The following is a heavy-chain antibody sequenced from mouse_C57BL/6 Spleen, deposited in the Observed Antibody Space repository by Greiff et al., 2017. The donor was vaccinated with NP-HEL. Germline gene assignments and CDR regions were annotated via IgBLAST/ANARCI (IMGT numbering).Heavy chain of an antibody. D-gene: IGHD1-1*01. Sequence: QVQLQQPGAELVKPGASVKLSCKASGYTFTSSWMHWVKQRPGRGLEWIGRIDPNSGGTNYNEKFKSKATLTVDKPASTAYMQLSSLTSEYAAVYYCARSGFYGSGYGGYAVDDWGKGTSVTVAT. J-gene: IGHJ4*01. V-gene: IGHV1-72*01. CDR3: ARSGFYGSGYGGYAVDD. CDR2: IDPNSGGT. CDR1: GYTFTSSW.